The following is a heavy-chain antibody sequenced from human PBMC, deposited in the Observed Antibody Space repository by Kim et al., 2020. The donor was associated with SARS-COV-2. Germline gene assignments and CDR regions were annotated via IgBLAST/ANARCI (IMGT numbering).Heavy chain of an antibody. CDR2: INSSSMTI. J-gene: IGHJ5*02. V-gene: IGHV3-48*03. D-gene: IGHD6-25*01. Sequence: GGSLRLSCAASGFSFDTYEMNWVRQAPGKGLEWVSYINSSSMTIFYADSVKGRFTISRDNAKNSLYLQMNSLRVEDTAVYYCVGETYSSGLYNWFDPGGQGPLVAVSS. CDR3: VGETYSSGLYNWFDP. CDR1: GFSFDTYE.